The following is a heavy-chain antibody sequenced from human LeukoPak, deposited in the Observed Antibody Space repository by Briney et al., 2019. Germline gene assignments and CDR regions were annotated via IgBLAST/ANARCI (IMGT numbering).Heavy chain of an antibody. J-gene: IGHJ4*02. CDR2: IYYSGST. Sequence: PSETLSLTCTVSGGSISSGGNYWSWIRQHPGKGLEWIGYIYYSGSTYYNPSLKSRVTISLDTSKNQFSLKLTSVTAADTAVYYCASFGRRDGYNPYYFDYWGQGSLVTVSS. V-gene: IGHV4-31*03. CDR1: GGSISSGGNY. CDR3: ASFGRRDGYNPYYFDY. D-gene: IGHD5-24*01.